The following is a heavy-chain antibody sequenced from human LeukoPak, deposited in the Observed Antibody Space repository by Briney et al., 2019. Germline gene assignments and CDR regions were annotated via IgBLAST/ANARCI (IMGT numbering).Heavy chain of an antibody. D-gene: IGHD3-10*01. V-gene: IGHV3-23*01. J-gene: IGHJ4*02. CDR2: ISGSGGST. CDR3: AKDRGRYYYGSGSPAGAYYFDY. CDR1: GFTFSSYA. Sequence: GGSLRLSCAASGFTFSSYAMSWVRQAPGKGLEWVSAISGSGGSTYYADSVKGRFTISRDNSKNTLYLQMNSLRAEDTAVYYCAKDRGRYYYGSGSPAGAYYFDYWGQGALVTVSS.